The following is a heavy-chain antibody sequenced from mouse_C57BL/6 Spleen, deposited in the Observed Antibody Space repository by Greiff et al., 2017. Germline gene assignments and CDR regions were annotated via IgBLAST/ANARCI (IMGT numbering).Heavy chain of an antibody. CDR3: TRPLSYYGSSPVDD. J-gene: IGHJ2*01. D-gene: IGHD1-1*01. Sequence: QVQLQQPGAELVKPGASVKMSCTASGYTFTSYWITWVKQRSGQGLEWIGDFYPGSGSTNYNEKFKSKATLTVDTSSSTAYMQLSSLTSEDSAVLYCTRPLSYYGSSPVDDWGQGTTLTGSS. CDR1: GYTFTSYW. CDR2: FYPGSGST. V-gene: IGHV1-55*01.